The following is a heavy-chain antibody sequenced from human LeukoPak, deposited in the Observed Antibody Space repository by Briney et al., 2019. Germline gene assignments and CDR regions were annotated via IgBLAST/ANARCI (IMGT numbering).Heavy chain of an antibody. CDR1: GYTFTGYY. D-gene: IGHD6-6*01. Sequence: GSVKVSCKASGYTFTGYYMHWVRQAPGQGLEWMGWINPNSGGTNYAQKFQGRVTMTRDTSISTAYMELSRLRSDDTAVYYCARGVEGSSSSFDYWGQGTLVIVAS. CDR2: INPNSGGT. CDR3: ARGVEGSSSSFDY. V-gene: IGHV1-2*02. J-gene: IGHJ4*02.